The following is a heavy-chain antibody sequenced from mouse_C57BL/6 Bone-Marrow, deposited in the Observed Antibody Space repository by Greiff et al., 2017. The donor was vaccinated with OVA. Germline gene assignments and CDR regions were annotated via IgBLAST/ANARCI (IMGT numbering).Heavy chain of an antibody. CDR2: ISNGGGST. V-gene: IGHV5-12*01. J-gene: IGHJ4*01. CDR3: ARQGHYYGSNYAMDY. D-gene: IGHD1-1*01. Sequence: EVKLQESGGGLVQPGGSLKLSCAASGFTFSDYYMYWVRQTPEKRLEWVAYISNGGGSTYYPDTVKGRFTISRDNAKNTLYLQMSRLKSEDTAMYYCARQGHYYGSNYAMDYWGQGTSVTVSS. CDR1: GFTFSDYY.